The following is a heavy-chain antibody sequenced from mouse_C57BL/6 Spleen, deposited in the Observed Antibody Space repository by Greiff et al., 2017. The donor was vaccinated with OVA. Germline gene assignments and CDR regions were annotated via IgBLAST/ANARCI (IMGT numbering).Heavy chain of an antibody. J-gene: IGHJ4*01. Sequence: EVKVVESEGGLVQPGSSMKLSCTASGFTFSDYYIAWVRQVPEKGLEWVANINYDGSSTYYLDSLKSRFIISRDNAKNILYLQMSSLKSEDTATYYCARDLGLDYAMDYWGQGTSVTVSS. CDR1: GFTFSDYY. D-gene: IGHD3-1*01. CDR3: ARDLGLDYAMDY. V-gene: IGHV5-16*01. CDR2: INYDGSST.